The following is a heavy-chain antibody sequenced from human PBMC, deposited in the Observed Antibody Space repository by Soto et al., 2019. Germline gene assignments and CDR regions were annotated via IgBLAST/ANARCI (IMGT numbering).Heavy chain of an antibody. V-gene: IGHV1-18*01. CDR2: ISAYNGNT. D-gene: IGHD2-8*01. Sequence: GASVKVCCKASGYTLTSYGISWVRQAPGQGLEWMGWISAYNGNTNYAQKLQGRVTMTTDTSTSTAYMELRSLRSDDTAVYYCARDTVLMVYAIRAEYFQHWGQGTLVTVSS. CDR3: ARDTVLMVYAIRAEYFQH. CDR1: GYTLTSYG. J-gene: IGHJ1*01.